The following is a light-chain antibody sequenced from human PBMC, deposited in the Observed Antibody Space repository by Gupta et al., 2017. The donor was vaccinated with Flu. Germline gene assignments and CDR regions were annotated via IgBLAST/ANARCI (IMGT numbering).Light chain of an antibody. CDR3: TSYTTSRSTLVL. V-gene: IGLV2-14*03. CDR2: DGI. CDR1: SSEVGGYKY. Sequence: TISCTETSSEVGGYKYISWYQQHPGKAPKLIIFDGIHRPSGASSRFSGSKSGNTASLIISALQAEDEAHYHCTSYTTSRSTLVLFGGGTKLTVL. J-gene: IGLJ3*02.